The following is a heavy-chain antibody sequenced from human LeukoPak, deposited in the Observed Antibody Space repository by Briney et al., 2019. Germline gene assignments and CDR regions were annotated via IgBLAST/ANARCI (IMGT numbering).Heavy chain of an antibody. D-gene: IGHD6-13*01. CDR1: GGSISSYY. Sequence: KPSETLSLTCTVSGGSISSYYWSWIRQPPGKGLEWIGYIYYSGSTNYNPSLKSRVTISVDTSKNQFSLKLSSVTAADTAVYYCARDRAAAGTFDYEGQGTLLIVSS. J-gene: IGHJ4*02. V-gene: IGHV4-59*01. CDR2: IYYSGST. CDR3: ARDRAAAGTFDY.